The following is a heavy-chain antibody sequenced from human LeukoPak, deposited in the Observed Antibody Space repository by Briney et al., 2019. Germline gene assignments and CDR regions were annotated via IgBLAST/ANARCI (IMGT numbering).Heavy chain of an antibody. CDR1: GFTFSSYA. J-gene: IGHJ4*02. CDR3: AKGPVDTAMAFDY. CDR2: ISGSGGST. D-gene: IGHD5-18*01. V-gene: IGHV3-23*01. Sequence: TGGTLRLSCAASGFTFSSYAMSWVRQAPGKGLEWVSAISGSGGSTYYADSVKGRFTISRDNSKNTLYLQMNSLRAEDTAVYYCAKGPVDTAMAFDYWGQGTLVTVSS.